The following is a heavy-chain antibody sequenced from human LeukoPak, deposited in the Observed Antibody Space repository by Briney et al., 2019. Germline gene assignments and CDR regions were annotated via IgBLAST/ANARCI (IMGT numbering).Heavy chain of an antibody. D-gene: IGHD3-16*02. CDR2: IIPIFGTA. V-gene: IGHV1-69*13. J-gene: IGHJ4*02. Sequence: PVASVKVSCKASGGTFSSYAISWVRQAPGQGLEWMGGIIPIFGTANYAQKFQGRVTITADESTSTAYMELSSLRSEDTAVYYCARAGDYVWGSYRYTLDYWGQGTLVTVSS. CDR1: GGTFSSYA. CDR3: ARAGDYVWGSYRYTLDY.